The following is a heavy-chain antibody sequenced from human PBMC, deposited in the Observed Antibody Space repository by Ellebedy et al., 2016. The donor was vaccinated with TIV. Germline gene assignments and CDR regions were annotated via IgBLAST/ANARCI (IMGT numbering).Heavy chain of an antibody. V-gene: IGHV4-59*12. CDR2: IYYSGST. CDR3: AREGGSGYYHY. J-gene: IGHJ4*02. Sequence: MPSETLSLTCTVSGGSISSYYWSWIRQPPGKGLEWIGYIYYSGSTNYNPSLKSRVTISVDTSKNQFSLKLSSVTAADTAVYYCAREGGSGYYHYWGQGTLVTVSS. CDR1: GGSISSYY. D-gene: IGHD3-3*01.